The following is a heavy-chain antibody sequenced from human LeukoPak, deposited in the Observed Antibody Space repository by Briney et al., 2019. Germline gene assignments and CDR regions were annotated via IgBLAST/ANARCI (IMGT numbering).Heavy chain of an antibody. CDR2: IYSGGST. CDR3: ASKIRSITIFGVVINYYMDV. CDR1: GFTVSSNY. Sequence: GGSLRLSCAASGFTVSSNYMSWVRQAPGEGLEWVSVIYSGGSTYYAGSVKGRFTISRDNSKNTLYLQMNSLRAEDTAVYYCASKIRSITIFGVVINYYMDVWGKGTTVTVSS. D-gene: IGHD3-3*01. J-gene: IGHJ6*03. V-gene: IGHV3-66*02.